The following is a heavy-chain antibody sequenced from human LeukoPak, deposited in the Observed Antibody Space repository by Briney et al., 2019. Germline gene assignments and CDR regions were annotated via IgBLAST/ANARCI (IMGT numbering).Heavy chain of an antibody. CDR1: GGSFSGYY. CDR2: INHSGST. D-gene: IGHD2-2*01. Sequence: PSETLSLTCAVYGGSFSGYYWSWIRQPPGKGLEWIGEINHSGSTNYNPSLKSRVTISVDTSKNQFSLKLSSVTAADTAVYYCASYQLGSFDYWGQGTLVTVSS. V-gene: IGHV4-34*01. J-gene: IGHJ4*02. CDR3: ASYQLGSFDY.